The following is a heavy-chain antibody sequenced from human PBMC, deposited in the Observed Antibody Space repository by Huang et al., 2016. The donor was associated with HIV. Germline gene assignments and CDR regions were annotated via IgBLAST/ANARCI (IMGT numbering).Heavy chain of an antibody. CDR3: AKGWGATTDFDY. J-gene: IGHJ4*02. CDR2: IRASGDSP. CDR1: GFTFSSHA. D-gene: IGHD4-4*01. V-gene: IGHV3-23*01. Sequence: VQLLDSGGGLVQPGGSLRLSCAASGFTFSSHAMNWVRQAQGKGRGWVSSIRASGDSPDYADSVKGRFTIARDNSKNTLYLQMNSLRAEDTALYYCAKGWGATTDFDYWGQGTLVTVSS.